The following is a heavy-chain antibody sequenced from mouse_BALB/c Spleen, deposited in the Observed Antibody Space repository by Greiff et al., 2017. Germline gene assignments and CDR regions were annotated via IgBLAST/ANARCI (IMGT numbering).Heavy chain of an antibody. CDR1: GFSLTSYG. CDR2: IWSGGST. Sequence: VQLQQSGPGLVQPSQSLSITCTVSGFSLTSYGVHWVRQSPGKGLEWLGVIWSGGSTDYNAAFISRLSISKDNSKSQVFFKMNSLQANDTAIYYCARGRRGVYFDYWGQGTTLTVSS. J-gene: IGHJ2*01. V-gene: IGHV2-2*02. CDR3: ARGRRGVYFDY.